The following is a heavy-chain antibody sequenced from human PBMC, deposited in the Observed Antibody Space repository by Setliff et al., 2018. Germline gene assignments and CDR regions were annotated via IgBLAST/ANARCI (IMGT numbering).Heavy chain of an antibody. J-gene: IGHJ3*02. Sequence: GGSLRLSCAASGFTFTNYIIHWVRQAPGKGLEWVAVMSLDETNKYYADSVRGRFTISRDISKNTLYLQMKSLRAEDTAVYYCARDSGPQWLGYDAFDIWGQGTMVTVSS. V-gene: IGHV3-30-3*01. CDR3: ARDSGPQWLGYDAFDI. D-gene: IGHD3-22*01. CDR1: GFTFTNYI. CDR2: MSLDETNK.